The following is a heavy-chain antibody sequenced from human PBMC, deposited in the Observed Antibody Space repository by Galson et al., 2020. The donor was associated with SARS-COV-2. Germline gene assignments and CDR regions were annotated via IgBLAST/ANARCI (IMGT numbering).Heavy chain of an antibody. D-gene: IGHD3-10*01. CDR3: GRDGPGTMVRGVITPYYYYGMDV. J-gene: IGHJ6*02. Sequence: GIIPMFGTPNYAQTFQGRVTITADESTSTVYMELGSLRSEDTAVYYCGRDGPGTMVRGVITPYYYYGMDVWGQGTTVTVSS. V-gene: IGHV1-69*01. CDR2: IIPMFGTP.